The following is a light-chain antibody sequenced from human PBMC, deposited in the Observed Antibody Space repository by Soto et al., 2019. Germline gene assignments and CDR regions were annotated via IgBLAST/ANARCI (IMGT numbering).Light chain of an antibody. Sequence: DIPMTQSPSSLSPSVGDRVTITCRASESISSYLNWYQQKPGKAPKLLIYAASSLQSGAPSRFSGSGSGTDFTLSISSLQPDDFATYYCQQSYSTPWTFGQGTKVEIK. CDR2: AAS. J-gene: IGKJ1*01. V-gene: IGKV1-39*01. CDR1: ESISSY. CDR3: QQSYSTPWT.